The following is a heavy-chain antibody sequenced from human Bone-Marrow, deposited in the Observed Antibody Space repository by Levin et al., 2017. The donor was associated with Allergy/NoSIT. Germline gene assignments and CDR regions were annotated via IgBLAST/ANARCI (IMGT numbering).Heavy chain of an antibody. D-gene: IGHD3-3*01. V-gene: IGHV3-9*01. CDR1: GFTFDDFA. Sequence: SLKISCAASGFTFDDFAMHWVRQGPGKGLEWVSSISWNSRSIGYADSVKGRFTMSRDNAKNSLHLQMNSLRPEDTALYYCVKDISDLIFGAGAERGYFDQWGQGTLVTVSS. CDR3: VKDISDLIFGAGAERGYFDQ. CDR2: ISWNSRSI. J-gene: IGHJ4*02.